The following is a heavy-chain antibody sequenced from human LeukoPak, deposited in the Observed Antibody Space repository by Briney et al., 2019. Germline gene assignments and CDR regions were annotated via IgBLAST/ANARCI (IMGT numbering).Heavy chain of an antibody. D-gene: IGHD2-2*01. J-gene: IGHJ4*02. Sequence: ASVKVSCKASGYTITGYYIHWVRQAPGQGLEWMGWINPNSGDTNYAQKFQGRVTMTRDTSINTAFMELSRLRSDDTAVYYCARDWRYCSTTSCYAVYYFDYWGQGTLVTVSS. V-gene: IGHV1-2*02. CDR3: ARDWRYCSTTSCYAVYYFDY. CDR1: GYTITGYY. CDR2: INPNSGDT.